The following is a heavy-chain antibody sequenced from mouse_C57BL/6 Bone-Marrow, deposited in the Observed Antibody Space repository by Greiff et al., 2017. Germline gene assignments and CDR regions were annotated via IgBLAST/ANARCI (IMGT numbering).Heavy chain of an antibody. J-gene: IGHJ1*03. V-gene: IGHV1-7*01. Sequence: LVASGAELAKPGASVKLSCKASGYTFTSYWMHWVKQRPGQGLEWIGYLNPSSGYTKYNQKFKDKATLTADKSSSTSYMQLRSRTYEAAAVDYCAREGLGYYGGEYFDVWGTGTTVTVSS. CDR3: AREGLGYYGGEYFDV. CDR2: LNPSSGYT. D-gene: IGHD2-3*01. CDR1: GYTFTSYW.